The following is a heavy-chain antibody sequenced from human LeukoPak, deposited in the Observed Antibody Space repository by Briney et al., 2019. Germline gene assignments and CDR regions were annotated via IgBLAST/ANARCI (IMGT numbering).Heavy chain of an antibody. CDR3: ARDKFSGSYNFNV. V-gene: IGHV3-30-3*01. D-gene: IGHD1-26*01. CDR2: ISHDGSNK. CDR1: GFTFSSYA. Sequence: GGSLRLSCAASGFTFSSYAMHWVRQAPGKGLEWVAVISHDGSNKYYADSVKGRFTISRDNSKNTLYLQMNSLRAEDTAVYYCARDKFSGSYNFNVWGQGTLVTVSS. J-gene: IGHJ4*02.